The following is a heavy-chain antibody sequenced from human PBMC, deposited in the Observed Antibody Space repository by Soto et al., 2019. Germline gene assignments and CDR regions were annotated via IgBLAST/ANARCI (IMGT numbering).Heavy chain of an antibody. Sequence: PSETLSLTCAVYGGSFSGYYWSWIRQPPGKGLEWIGEINHSGSTNYNPSLKSRVTISVDTSKNQFSLKLSSVTAADTAVYYCARGLHLRWFDPWGQGTLVTVSS. CDR3: ARGLHLRWFDP. CDR1: GGSFSGYY. D-gene: IGHD3-16*01. J-gene: IGHJ5*02. CDR2: INHSGST. V-gene: IGHV4-34*01.